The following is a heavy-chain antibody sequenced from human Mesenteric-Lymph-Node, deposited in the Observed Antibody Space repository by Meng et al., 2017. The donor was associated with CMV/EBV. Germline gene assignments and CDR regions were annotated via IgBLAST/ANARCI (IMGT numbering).Heavy chain of an antibody. J-gene: IGHJ2*01. CDR3: ASYRSDSSGWEVSWYFDL. Sequence: GGSLRLSCAASGFTFSSYWMSWVRQAPGKGLEWVANIKQDGSEKYYVDSVKGRFTISRDNAKNSLYLQMNSLRAEDTAVYYCASYRSDSSGWEVSWYFDLWGRGTLVTVSS. D-gene: IGHD6-19*01. CDR1: GFTFSSYW. V-gene: IGHV3-7*01. CDR2: IKQDGSEK.